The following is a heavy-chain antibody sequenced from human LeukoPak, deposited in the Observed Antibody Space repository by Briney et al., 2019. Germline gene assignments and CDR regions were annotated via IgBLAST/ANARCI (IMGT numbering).Heavy chain of an antibody. V-gene: IGHV1-2*02. CDR3: ARGGLTTPYYFDF. Sequence: ASVKVSCKASGYTFTGYYIHWVRQAPGQGLEWMGWINPSSGGTNYAQKFQGRVTMTRDTSINTAHMELSRLRSDDTAVYYCARGGLTTPYYFDFWGQGTLVTVSS. CDR2: INPSSGGT. D-gene: IGHD3-22*01. CDR1: GYTFTGYY. J-gene: IGHJ4*02.